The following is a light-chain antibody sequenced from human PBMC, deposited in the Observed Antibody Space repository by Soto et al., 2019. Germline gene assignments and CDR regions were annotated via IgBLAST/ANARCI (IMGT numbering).Light chain of an antibody. J-gene: IGLJ2*01. Sequence: QSALTQPASVSGSPGQSITISCTGTSSDVGGYNFDSWYQQHPAKAPKLMIYEVSNRPSGVSNRFSGSKSGNTASLTISGLQAEDEADYYCSSYTSGSTVVFGGGTQLTVL. CDR2: EVS. CDR1: SSDVGGYNF. V-gene: IGLV2-14*01. CDR3: SSYTSGSTVV.